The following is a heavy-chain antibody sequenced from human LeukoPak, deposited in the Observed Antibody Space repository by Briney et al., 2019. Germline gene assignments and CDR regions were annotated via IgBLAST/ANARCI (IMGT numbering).Heavy chain of an antibody. CDR3: AKDIAAVGYYFDY. Sequence: GGSLRLSCAASGFTFSSYWMQWVRQAPGKELVWVSGISWNSGSIGYADSVKGRFTISRDNAKNSLYLQMNSLRAEDTALYYCAKDIAAVGYYFDYWGQRTLVTVSS. J-gene: IGHJ4*02. V-gene: IGHV3-9*01. CDR2: ISWNSGSI. CDR1: GFTFSSYW. D-gene: IGHD1-26*01.